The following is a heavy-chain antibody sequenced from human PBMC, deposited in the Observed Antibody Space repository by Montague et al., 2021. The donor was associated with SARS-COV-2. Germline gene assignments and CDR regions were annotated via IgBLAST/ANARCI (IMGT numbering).Heavy chain of an antibody. CDR3: TIEGRITPVCSGCPRNWFDP. CDR2: ISTTGST. V-gene: IGHV4-61*02. D-gene: IGHD2-15*01. CDR1: GDSISRNNLY. Sequence: TLSLTCTLSGDSISRNNLYWTWIRQPAGKGLEWIGRISTTGSTDYNPSLKSRVTLSLDTSKNQFSLRLSSVTAADTALYYCTIEGRITPVCSGCPRNWFDPGGQGTLGTGSS. J-gene: IGHJ5*02.